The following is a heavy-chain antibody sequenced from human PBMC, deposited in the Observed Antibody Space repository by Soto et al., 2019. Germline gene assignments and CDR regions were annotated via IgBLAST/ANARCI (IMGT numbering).Heavy chain of an antibody. CDR3: ARRRYDMLTGYFHAPFDY. V-gene: IGHV4-59*08. CDR2: IYHSGST. Sequence: SEPLSLTCTVSGGSISSYYWNWIREPPGRGLEWIGYIYHSGSTNYTPSLMSRITVSLDTSKNQSSLKLSSVTAADTAVYYCARRRYDMLTGYFHAPFDYWGQGALVTVS. J-gene: IGHJ4*02. D-gene: IGHD3-9*01. CDR1: GGSISSYY.